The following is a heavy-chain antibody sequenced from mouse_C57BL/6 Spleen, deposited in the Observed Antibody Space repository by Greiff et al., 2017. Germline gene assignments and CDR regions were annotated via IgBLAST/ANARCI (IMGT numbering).Heavy chain of an antibody. CDR3: ASLHGYPYFDY. CDR1: GFTFSSYG. V-gene: IGHV5-6*01. D-gene: IGHD2-2*01. Sequence: EVKLMESGGDLVKPGGSLKLSCAASGFTFSSYGMSWVRQTPDKRLEWVATISSGGSYTYYPDSVKGRFTISRDNAKNTLYLQMSSLKSEDTAMYYCASLHGYPYFDYWGQGTTLTVSS. CDR2: ISSGGSYT. J-gene: IGHJ2*01.